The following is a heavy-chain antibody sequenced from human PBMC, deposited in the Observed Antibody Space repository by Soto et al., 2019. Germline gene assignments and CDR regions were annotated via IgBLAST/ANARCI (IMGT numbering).Heavy chain of an antibody. CDR3: ARALNSSGWYRQFDAFEI. CDR1: GGTFSSYA. V-gene: IGHV1-69*13. J-gene: IGHJ3*02. Sequence: ASVKVSCKASGGTFSSYAISWVRQAPGQGLEWMGGIIPIFGTANYAQKFQGRVTITADESTSTAYMELSSLRSEDTAVYYCARALNSSGWYRQFDAFEIWGQGTMVTVSS. CDR2: IIPIFGTA. D-gene: IGHD6-19*01.